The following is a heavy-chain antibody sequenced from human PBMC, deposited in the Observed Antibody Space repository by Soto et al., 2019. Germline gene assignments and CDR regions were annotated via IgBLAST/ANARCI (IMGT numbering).Heavy chain of an antibody. J-gene: IGHJ4*02. D-gene: IGHD4-17*01. Sequence: QITLRESGPALVRPAQTLTLTCTFSGFSLTSPHMGVAWIRQPPGTAMEWLALIYWDDDERFNPSLKDRLAISKDTSKNQVVLPMTNMGPLDTATYFFAHAGDYDLLSFDHWGPGTLVTVSS. V-gene: IGHV2-5*02. CDR2: IYWDDDE. CDR1: GFSLTSPHMG. CDR3: AHAGDYDLLSFDH.